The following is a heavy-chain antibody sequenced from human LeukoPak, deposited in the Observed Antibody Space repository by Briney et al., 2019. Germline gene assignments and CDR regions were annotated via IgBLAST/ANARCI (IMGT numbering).Heavy chain of an antibody. CDR3: ARLWYSSGWYLGYFDY. CDR2: IYPGDSDT. CDR1: GYSFTSYW. Sequence: GESLKISCKGSGYSFTSYWIGWVRQMPGKGLEWMGIIYPGDSDTRYSPSFQGQVTISADKSISTAYLRWSSLKASDTAMYYCARLWYSSGWYLGYFDYWGQGTLVTVSS. V-gene: IGHV5-51*01. D-gene: IGHD6-19*01. J-gene: IGHJ4*02.